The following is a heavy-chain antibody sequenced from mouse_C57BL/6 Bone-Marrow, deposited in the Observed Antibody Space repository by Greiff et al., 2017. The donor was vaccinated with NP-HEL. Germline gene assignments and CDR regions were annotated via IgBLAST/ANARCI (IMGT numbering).Heavy chain of an antibody. J-gene: IGHJ3*01. D-gene: IGHD2-4*01. CDR1: GYTFTDYY. CDR3: ARWSYYDYDGSY. V-gene: IGHV1-19*01. CDR2: INPYNGGT. Sequence: EVQLQQSGPVLVKPGASVKMSCKASGYTFTDYYMNWVKQSHGKSLEWIGVINPYNGGTSYNQKFKGKATLTVDKSSSTSYMELNSLTSEDSAVYYCARWSYYDYDGSYWGQVTLVTVSA.